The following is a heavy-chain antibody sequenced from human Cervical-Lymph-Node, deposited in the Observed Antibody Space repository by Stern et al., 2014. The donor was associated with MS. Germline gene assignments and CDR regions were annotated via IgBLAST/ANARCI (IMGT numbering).Heavy chain of an antibody. CDR3: TRGSDF. D-gene: IGHD1-26*01. J-gene: IGHJ4*02. V-gene: IGHV3-74*02. Sequence: VQLVESGGGLVQPGGSLRLSCAASGFTSGFTFSSYWMGWVRQAPGKGLVWVSRIQRDGSKTYYADSVKGRFTVSRDNARNTLYLQMSSLRVEDTAVYYCTRGSDFGGQGTLVTVSP. CDR2: IQRDGSKT. CDR1: GFTFSSYW.